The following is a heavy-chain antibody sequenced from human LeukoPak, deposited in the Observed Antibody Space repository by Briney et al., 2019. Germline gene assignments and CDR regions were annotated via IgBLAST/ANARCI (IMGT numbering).Heavy chain of an antibody. D-gene: IGHD6-19*01. CDR1: GGSISSYY. V-gene: IGHV4-4*07. CDR3: ARDLGSSGSNAFDI. Sequence: PSETLSLTCTVSGGSISSYYWSWIRQPAGKGLEWIGRIYTSGSTNYNPSLKSRATMSVDTSKNQFSLKLSSVTAADTAVYYCARDLGSSGSNAFDIWGQGTMVTVSS. CDR2: IYTSGST. J-gene: IGHJ3*02.